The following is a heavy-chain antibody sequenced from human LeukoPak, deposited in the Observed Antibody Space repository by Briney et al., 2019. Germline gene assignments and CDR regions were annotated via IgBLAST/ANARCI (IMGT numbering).Heavy chain of an antibody. V-gene: IGHV3-11*04. CDR3: ASQNPTYYDFWSGPRWGHPIDY. Sequence: GGSLRLSCAASGFTFSDYYMSWIRQAPGRGLEWVSYISSSGSTIYYADSVKGRFTISRDNAKNSLYLQMNSLRAEDTAVYYCASQNPTYYDFWSGPRWGHPIDYWGQGTLVTVSS. CDR1: GFTFSDYY. D-gene: IGHD3-3*01. CDR2: ISSSGSTI. J-gene: IGHJ4*02.